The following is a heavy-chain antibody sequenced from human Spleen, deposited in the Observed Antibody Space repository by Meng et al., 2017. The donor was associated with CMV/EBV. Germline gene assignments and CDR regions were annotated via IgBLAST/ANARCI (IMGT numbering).Heavy chain of an antibody. CDR2: ISSSSSYI. D-gene: IGHD1-26*01. Sequence: GGSLRLSCAASGFTFSSYSMNWVRQAPGKGLEWVSSISSSSSYIYYADSVKGRFTISRDNSKNTLYLQMNSLRAEDTAMYYCAKDRWGGYFDYWGQGTLVTVSS. V-gene: IGHV3-21*01. J-gene: IGHJ4*02. CDR1: GFTFSSYS. CDR3: AKDRWGGYFDY.